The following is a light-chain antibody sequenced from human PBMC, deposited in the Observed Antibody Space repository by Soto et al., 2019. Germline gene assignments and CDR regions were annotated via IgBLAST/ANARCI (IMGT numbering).Light chain of an antibody. J-gene: IGLJ1*01. CDR1: SSDVGLYNY. Sequence: QSVLTQPASVSGSPGQSITISCTGTSSDVGLYNYVSWYQQHPGKAPKLMIYDVSRRPSGLSNRFSGSNSGNTASLTISGLQAEAEADYYCSSYTSSSTYVFGTGTKVTVL. CDR3: SSYTSSSTYV. V-gene: IGLV2-14*03. CDR2: DVS.